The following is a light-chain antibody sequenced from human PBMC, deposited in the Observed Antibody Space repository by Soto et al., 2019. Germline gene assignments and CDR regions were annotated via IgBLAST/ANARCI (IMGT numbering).Light chain of an antibody. CDR2: GAS. CDR1: QSVSSN. V-gene: IGKV3-15*01. J-gene: IGKJ1*01. CDR3: QHYNNSPRT. Sequence: EIVMTQSPATLSVSPGERATLSCRASQSVSSNLAWYRQKPGQAPRLLIYGASTRATGIPARFSGSGSGTEFTLTISSLQSEDFAVYYCQHYNNSPRTFGQGTKVEIK.